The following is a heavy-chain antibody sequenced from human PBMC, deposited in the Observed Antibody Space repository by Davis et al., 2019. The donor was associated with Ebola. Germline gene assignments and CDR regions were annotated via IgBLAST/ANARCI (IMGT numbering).Heavy chain of an antibody. D-gene: IGHD2-2*02. Sequence: GGSLRLSCAASGFTFSSYSMNWVRQAPGKGLEWVSSISSSSSYIYYADSVKGRFTISRDNAKDSLYLQMNSLRAEDTAVYYCAIYCSSTTCYTQGGMDWGQGTLVTVSS. CDR2: ISSSSSYI. CDR1: GFTFSSYS. V-gene: IGHV3-21*01. J-gene: IGHJ4*02. CDR3: AIYCSSTTCYTQGGMD.